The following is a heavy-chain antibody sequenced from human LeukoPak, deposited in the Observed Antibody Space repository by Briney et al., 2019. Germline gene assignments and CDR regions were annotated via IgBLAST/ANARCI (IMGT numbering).Heavy chain of an antibody. D-gene: IGHD1-26*01. Sequence: GGSLRLSCAASGFTFSSYAMSWVRQAPGKGLEWVSAISGSGGSTYYADSVKGRFTISRDNSKNTLYLQMNSLSAEDTAVYYCAKEGKWELLYYYYYYMDVWGKGTTVTVSS. CDR1: GFTFSSYA. J-gene: IGHJ6*03. CDR2: ISGSGGST. V-gene: IGHV3-23*01. CDR3: AKEGKWELLYYYYYYMDV.